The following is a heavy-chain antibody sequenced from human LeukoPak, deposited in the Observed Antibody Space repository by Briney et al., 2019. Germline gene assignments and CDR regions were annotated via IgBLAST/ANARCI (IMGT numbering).Heavy chain of an antibody. CDR3: ARALTHRYGDYVDY. Sequence: SETLSLTCAVYGGSFSGYYWSWIRQPPGKGLEWIGEINHSGSTNYNPSLKSRVTISVDTSKNQFSLKLSSVTAADTAVYYCARALTHRYGDYVDYWGQGTLVTVSS. CDR1: GGSFSGYY. J-gene: IGHJ4*02. D-gene: IGHD4-17*01. V-gene: IGHV4-34*01. CDR2: INHSGST.